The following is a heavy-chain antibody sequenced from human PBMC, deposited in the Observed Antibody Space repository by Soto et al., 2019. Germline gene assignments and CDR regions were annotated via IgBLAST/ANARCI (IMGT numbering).Heavy chain of an antibody. CDR3: ARASSSWFSDTFYYFDY. CDR1: GFTFSSYG. CDR2: IWYNGSNK. D-gene: IGHD6-13*01. J-gene: IGHJ4*02. Sequence: GGSLRLSCAASGFTFSSYGMHWVRQAPGKGLEWVAVIWYNGSNKYYADSVKGRFTISRDNSKNTLYLQMNSLRAEDTAVYYCARASSSWFSDTFYYFDYWGQGTLVTVSS. V-gene: IGHV3-33*01.